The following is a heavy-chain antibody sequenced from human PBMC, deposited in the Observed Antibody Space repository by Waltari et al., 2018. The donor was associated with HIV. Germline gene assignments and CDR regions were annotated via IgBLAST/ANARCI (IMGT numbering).Heavy chain of an antibody. CDR1: GGSISSSSYY. CDR3: ARLPYCSGGSCTHYYYYGMDV. J-gene: IGHJ6*02. Sequence: QLQLQESGPGLVKPSETLSLTCTVSGGSISSSSYYWGWIRQPPGKGLEWIGSIYYSGSTYYTPALKSRVTRSVDTSKNQFSLKLSSVTAADTAVYYCARLPYCSGGSCTHYYYYGMDVWGQGTTVTVSS. V-gene: IGHV4-39*01. CDR2: IYYSGST. D-gene: IGHD2-15*01.